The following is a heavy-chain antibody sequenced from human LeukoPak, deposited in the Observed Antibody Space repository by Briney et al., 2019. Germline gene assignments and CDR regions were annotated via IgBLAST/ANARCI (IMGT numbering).Heavy chain of an antibody. J-gene: IGHJ4*02. D-gene: IGHD3-10*01. CDR3: AGGASGYYGSGSYTFDY. CDR2: INHSGST. Sequence: SETLSLTCAVYGGSFSGYYWSWIRQPPGKGLEWIGEINHSGSTNYNPSLKSRVTMSVDTSKNQFSLKLSSVTAADTAVYYCAGGASGYYGSGSYTFDYWGQGTLVTVSS. CDR1: GGSFSGYY. V-gene: IGHV4-34*01.